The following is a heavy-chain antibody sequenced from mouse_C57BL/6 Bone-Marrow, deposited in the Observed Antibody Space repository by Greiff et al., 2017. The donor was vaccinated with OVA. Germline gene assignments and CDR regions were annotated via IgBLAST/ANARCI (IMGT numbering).Heavy chain of an antibody. D-gene: IGHD1-1*01. Sequence: EVKVVESGGGLVQSGRSLRLSCATSGFTFSDFYMEWVRQAPGKGLEWIAASRNKANDYTTEYSASVKGRFIVSRDTSQSILYLQMNALRAEDTAIYYCARASITTVFDYWGQGTTLTVSS. V-gene: IGHV7-1*01. CDR1: GFTFSDFY. CDR2: SRNKANDYTT. J-gene: IGHJ2*01. CDR3: ARASITTVFDY.